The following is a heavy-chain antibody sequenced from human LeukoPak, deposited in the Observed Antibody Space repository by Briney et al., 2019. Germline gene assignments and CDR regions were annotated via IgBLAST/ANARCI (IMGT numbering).Heavy chain of an antibody. D-gene: IGHD1-1*01. CDR3: ARAIRSVERPLPYFDY. V-gene: IGHV4-39*07. CDR1: GGSISSSSYY. J-gene: IGHJ4*02. CDR2: IYYSGST. Sequence: SETLSLTCTVSGGSISSSSYYWDWIRQPPGKGLEWIGSIYYSGSTYYNPSLKSRVTISVDTSKNQFSLKLSAVTAADTAVYYCARAIRSVERPLPYFDYWGQGTLVTVSS.